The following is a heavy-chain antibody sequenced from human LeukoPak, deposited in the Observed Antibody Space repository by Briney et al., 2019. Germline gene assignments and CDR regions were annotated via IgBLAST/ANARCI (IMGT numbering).Heavy chain of an antibody. J-gene: IGHJ6*02. V-gene: IGHV1-8*01. CDR3: ARDRQWWQWLESPFPPSGFGMDV. CDR1: GYTFTSYD. D-gene: IGHD6-19*01. CDR2: MNPNSGNT. Sequence: GASVKVSCKASGYTFTSYDINWVRQATGQGLEWMGWMNPNSGNTGYAQKLQGRVTMTTDTSTSTAYMELRSLRSDDTAVYYCARDRQWWQWLESPFPPSGFGMDVWGQGTTVTVSS.